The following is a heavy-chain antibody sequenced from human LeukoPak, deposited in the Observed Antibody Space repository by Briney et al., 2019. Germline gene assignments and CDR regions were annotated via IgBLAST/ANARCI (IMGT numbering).Heavy chain of an antibody. D-gene: IGHD1-26*01. V-gene: IGHV3-30*04. CDR1: GFTFSSYA. J-gene: IGHJ4*02. Sequence: GRSLRLSCGASGFTFSSYARHWVRQAPGKGLEWVAVISYDGSNKYYADSVKGRFTISRDNSKNTLYLQMNSLRAEDTAVYYCARVGAPFDYWGQGTLVTVSS. CDR3: ARVGAPFDY. CDR2: ISYDGSNK.